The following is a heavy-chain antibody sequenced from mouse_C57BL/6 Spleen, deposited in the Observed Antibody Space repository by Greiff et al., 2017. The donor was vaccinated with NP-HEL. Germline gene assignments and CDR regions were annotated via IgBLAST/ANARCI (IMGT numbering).Heavy chain of an antibody. J-gene: IGHJ2*01. CDR1: GYTFTDYE. Sequence: VQLQQSGAELVRPGASVTLSCKASGYTFTDYEMPWVKQTPVHGLEWIGAIDPETGGTAYNQKFKGKAILTADKSSSTAYMELRSLTSEDSAVYYCTRGRILYYFDYWGQGTTLTVSS. CDR3: TRGRILYYFDY. V-gene: IGHV1-15*01. CDR2: IDPETGGT.